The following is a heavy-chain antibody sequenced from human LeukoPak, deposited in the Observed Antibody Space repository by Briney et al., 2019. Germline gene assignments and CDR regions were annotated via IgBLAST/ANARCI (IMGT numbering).Heavy chain of an antibody. D-gene: IGHD6-19*01. J-gene: IGHJ4*02. CDR2: ISSSSSYT. V-gene: IGHV3-11*06. CDR3: ARRAVADPPDY. CDR1: GFTFSVYY. Sequence: GGSLRLSCAASGFTFSVYYMSWMRQARGKGLEWVSYISSSSSYTNYTDSVKGRFTISRDNAKNSLYLQMNSLRAEDTAVYYCARRAVADPPDYWGQGTLVTVSS.